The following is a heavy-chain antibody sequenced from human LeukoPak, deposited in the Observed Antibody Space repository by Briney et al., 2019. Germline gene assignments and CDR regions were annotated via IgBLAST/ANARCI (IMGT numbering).Heavy chain of an antibody. D-gene: IGHD6-19*01. Sequence: SETLSLTCAVSGGSISSYYWSWIRQPPGKGLEWIGYIYYSGSTNYNPSLKSRVTISVDTSKNQFSLKLSSVTAADTAVYYCARSRAGSAFDIWGQGTMVTVSS. CDR1: GGSISSYY. J-gene: IGHJ3*02. V-gene: IGHV4-59*01. CDR2: IYYSGST. CDR3: ARSRAGSAFDI.